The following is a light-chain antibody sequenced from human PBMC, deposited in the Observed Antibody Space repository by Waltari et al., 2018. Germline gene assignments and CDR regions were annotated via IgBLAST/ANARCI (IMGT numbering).Light chain of an antibody. CDR2: DAS. Sequence: DIQMTQSPSSVSASVGDRVTITCQASQDISNFLSCYQHKAGKAPKLLIFDASKMQTGAPYQCGVGGSGTDVTFTNDSLQPEDVATYYCQQHASLPYTFGQGTKVQI. V-gene: IGKV1-33*01. CDR3: QQHASLPYT. CDR1: QDISNF. J-gene: IGKJ2*01.